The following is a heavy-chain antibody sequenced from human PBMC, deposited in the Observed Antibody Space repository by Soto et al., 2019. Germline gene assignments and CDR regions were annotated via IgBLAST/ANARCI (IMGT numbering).Heavy chain of an antibody. D-gene: IGHD3-16*01. Sequence: PRGSLLLSCASSVFMFSAYTMDWVRQAPGKGLEWLSSISDDSSYIYYADSLSGRFTVSRDNYRNSLYLQIDSLGVEDTAVYYCATPYYFNHWGQGTRVTVS. CDR1: VFMFSAYT. CDR3: ATPYYFNH. V-gene: IGHV3-21*06. J-gene: IGHJ1*01. CDR2: ISDDSSYI.